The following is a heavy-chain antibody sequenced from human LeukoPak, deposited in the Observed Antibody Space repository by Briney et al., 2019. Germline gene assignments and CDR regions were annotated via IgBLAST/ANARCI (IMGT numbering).Heavy chain of an antibody. CDR2: ISGSGGST. D-gene: IGHD2/OR15-2a*01. V-gene: IGHV3-23*01. CDR3: AREVVIVPDYYYYGLDV. CDR1: GFTFSSYG. Sequence: PGGSLRLSCAASGFTFSSYGMSWVRQAPGKGLEWVSAISGSGGSTYYADSVKGRFTISRDNSMNTLYLQMNSLRAEDTAVYYCAREVVIVPDYYYYGLDVWGQGTTVTVSS. J-gene: IGHJ6*02.